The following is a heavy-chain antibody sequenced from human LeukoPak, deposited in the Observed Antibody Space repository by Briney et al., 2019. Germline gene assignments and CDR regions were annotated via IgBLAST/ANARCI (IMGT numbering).Heavy chain of an antibody. Sequence: SETLSLTRTVSGGSISSYYWSWIRQPAGKGLEWIGRIYTSGSTNYNPSLRSRVTMSVDTSKNQFSLKLSSVTAADTAVYYCAREIVRGHYYYGMDVWGQGTTVTVSS. D-gene: IGHD2-21*01. CDR3: AREIVRGHYYYGMDV. CDR2: IYTSGST. V-gene: IGHV4-4*07. J-gene: IGHJ6*02. CDR1: GGSISSYY.